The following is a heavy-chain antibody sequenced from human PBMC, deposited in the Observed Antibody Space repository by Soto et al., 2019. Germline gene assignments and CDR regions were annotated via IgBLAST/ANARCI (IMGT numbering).Heavy chain of an antibody. J-gene: IGHJ4*02. Sequence: SETLSLTCTVSGGSISSYYWSWIRQPPGKGLEWIGYIYYSGSTNYNPSLKSRVTISVDTSKNQFSLKLSSVTAADTAVYYCARSQWLVGSSYDYWGQGTLVTVS. D-gene: IGHD6-19*01. CDR2: IYYSGST. CDR3: ARSQWLVGSSYDY. V-gene: IGHV4-59*01. CDR1: GGSISSYY.